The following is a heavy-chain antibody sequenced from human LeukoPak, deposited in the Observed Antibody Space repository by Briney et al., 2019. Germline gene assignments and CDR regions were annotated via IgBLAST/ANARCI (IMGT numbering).Heavy chain of an antibody. V-gene: IGHV1-69*13. D-gene: IGHD2-2*02. CDR1: GYTFTSYA. Sequence: GASVKVSCKASGYTFTSYAISWVRQAPGQGLEWMGGIIAIFGTANYAQKFQGRVTITADESTSTAYMELSSLRSEDTAVYYCARGNVRYCSSTSCYTLDYWGQGTLVTVSS. CDR2: IIAIFGTA. CDR3: ARGNVRYCSSTSCYTLDY. J-gene: IGHJ4*02.